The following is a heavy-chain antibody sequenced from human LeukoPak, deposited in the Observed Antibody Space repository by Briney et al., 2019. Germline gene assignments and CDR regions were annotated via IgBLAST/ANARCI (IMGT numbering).Heavy chain of an antibody. J-gene: IGHJ4*02. CDR2: IYSGGST. D-gene: IGHD2-15*01. CDR3: TTDLGIDATGY. V-gene: IGHV3-53*01. Sequence: PGGSLRLSCAASGFTVSSNYMSWVRQAPGKGLEWVSVIYSGGSTYYADSVKGRFTISRDNSKNTLYLQMNSLRAEDTAVYYCTTDLGIDATGYWGQGALVTVSS. CDR1: GFTVSSNY.